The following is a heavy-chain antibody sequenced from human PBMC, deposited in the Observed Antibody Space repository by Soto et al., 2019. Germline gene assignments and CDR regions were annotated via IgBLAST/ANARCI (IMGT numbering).Heavy chain of an antibody. Sequence: ASVKVSCKASGYTFTSFPIHWVRQAPGQGLEWMGWINAGKGNTKYSQKLQGRVTITRDTSATTGYMELSSLTSEDTAVYYWVRDIGRFLEWSVYDYFDSWGQGTLVTVSS. V-gene: IGHV1-3*01. CDR2: INAGKGNT. D-gene: IGHD3-3*01. CDR3: VRDIGRFLEWSVYDYFDS. CDR1: GYTFTSFP. J-gene: IGHJ4*02.